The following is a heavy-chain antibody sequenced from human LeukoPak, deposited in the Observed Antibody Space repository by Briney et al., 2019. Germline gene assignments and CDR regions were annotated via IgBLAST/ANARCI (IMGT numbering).Heavy chain of an antibody. Sequence: GAAVKVSCKASGYTFTSYYMHWVRQAPAQGLELMGIMERSGGSTRHAKKFQGRVTMTRATTTITVYMELSSLRSEDTAVYYCAGDHQYSSGWYSSEYWGQGNLVTVSS. CDR1: GYTFTSYY. CDR2: MERSGGST. J-gene: IGHJ4*02. CDR3: AGDHQYSSGWYSSEY. V-gene: IGHV1-46*03. D-gene: IGHD6-19*01.